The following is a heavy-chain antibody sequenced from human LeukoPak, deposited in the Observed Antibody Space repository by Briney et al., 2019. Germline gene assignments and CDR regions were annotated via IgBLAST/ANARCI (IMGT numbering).Heavy chain of an antibody. Sequence: PSETLSLTCTVSGGSISNYYWSWIRRPAGKGLEWIGRIHTSGSTNYNPSLKSRVTMSVDTSKKQFSLKLSSVTAADTAVYHCARCGSSGYYSDPFDFWGQGTMVTVSS. J-gene: IGHJ3*01. CDR1: GGSISNYY. CDR3: ARCGSSGYYSDPFDF. V-gene: IGHV4-4*07. CDR2: IHTSGST. D-gene: IGHD3-22*01.